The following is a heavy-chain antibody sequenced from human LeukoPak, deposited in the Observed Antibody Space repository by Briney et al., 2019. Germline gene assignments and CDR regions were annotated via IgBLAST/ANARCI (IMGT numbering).Heavy chain of an antibody. CDR1: GFTFSTYW. CDR3: ARSPDGFDY. Sequence: PGGPLRLSCAASGFTFSTYWMSWVRQAPGKGLEWVANIKQDGGEKFYADSVKGRFTISRDNSKNSVYLQMNRLRVEDTAVYYCARSPDGFDYWGQGTLVTVSS. CDR2: IKQDGGEK. V-gene: IGHV3-7*01. D-gene: IGHD1-14*01. J-gene: IGHJ4*02.